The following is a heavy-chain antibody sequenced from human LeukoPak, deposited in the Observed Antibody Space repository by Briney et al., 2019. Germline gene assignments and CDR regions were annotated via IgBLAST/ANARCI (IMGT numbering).Heavy chain of an antibody. CDR1: GGSISSSSYY. D-gene: IGHD5-18*01. J-gene: IGHJ4*02. Sequence: SETLSLICTVSGGSISSSSYYWGWIRQPPGKGLEWIGSIYYSGSTYYNPSLKSRVTIAVDTSKNQFSLKLSSVTAADTAVYYCARDVSDTAMIDYWGQGTLVTVSS. CDR3: ARDVSDTAMIDY. V-gene: IGHV4-39*07. CDR2: IYYSGST.